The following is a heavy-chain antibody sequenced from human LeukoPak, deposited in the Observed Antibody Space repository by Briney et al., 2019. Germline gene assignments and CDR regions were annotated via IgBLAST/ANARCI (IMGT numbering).Heavy chain of an antibody. CDR1: EFTFSSYS. J-gene: IGHJ5*02. Sequence: GGSLRLSWAASEFTFSSYSMNWVRQAPGKGLEWVSSISGSSSYIYYADSVKGRFTISRDNAKNSLYLEMNSLRAEDTAVYYCARRGPVGCSGTSCFAGPVDSWGQGTLVTVSS. V-gene: IGHV3-21*01. D-gene: IGHD2-2*01. CDR3: ARRGPVGCSGTSCFAGPVDS. CDR2: ISGSSSYI.